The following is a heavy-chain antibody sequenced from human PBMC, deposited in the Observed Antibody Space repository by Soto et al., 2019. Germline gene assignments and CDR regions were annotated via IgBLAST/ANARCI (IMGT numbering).Heavy chain of an antibody. CDR1: GDSITSHL. Sequence: PSETLSLTCIVSGDSITSHLWTWIRQPPGKGLEWIGLMHYSGNTNFNPSLKSRVTMFLDTSKNLFSLKLSSVTAADTAVYYCATGRDDNSDRYLGLVFESWGQGNLVTVYS. CDR3: ATGRDDNSDRYLGLVFES. V-gene: IGHV4-59*11. J-gene: IGHJ4*02. D-gene: IGHD3-16*02. CDR2: MHYSGNT.